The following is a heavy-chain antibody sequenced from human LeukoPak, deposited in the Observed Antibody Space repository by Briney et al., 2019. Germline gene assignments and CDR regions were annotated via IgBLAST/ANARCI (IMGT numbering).Heavy chain of an antibody. Sequence: GGSLRLSCAASGFTFSGSAMHWVRQAPGKGLEWVGRIRSKANSYATAYAASVKGRFTISRDDSKNTAYLQMNSLKTEDTAVYYCTSPRNDYGDYVGYWGQGTLVTVSS. CDR3: TSPRNDYGDYVGY. D-gene: IGHD4-17*01. CDR1: GFTFSGSA. J-gene: IGHJ4*02. CDR2: IRSKANSYAT. V-gene: IGHV3-73*01.